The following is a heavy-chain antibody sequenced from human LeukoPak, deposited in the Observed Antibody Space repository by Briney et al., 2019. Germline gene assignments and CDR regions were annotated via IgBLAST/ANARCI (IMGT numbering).Heavy chain of an antibody. CDR1: GGSFNDFY. V-gene: IGHV4-34*01. J-gene: IGHJ4*02. Sequence: SEALSLTCAVYGGSFNDFYGSWIRQSPGKGLEWIGEISQSGRTNYNPSLRSRVTISIDTSKNQFSLKLNSVTAADTAVYYCARGHVPRDWGQGNLVIVSS. CDR2: ISQSGRT. CDR3: ARGHVPRD. D-gene: IGHD3-10*01.